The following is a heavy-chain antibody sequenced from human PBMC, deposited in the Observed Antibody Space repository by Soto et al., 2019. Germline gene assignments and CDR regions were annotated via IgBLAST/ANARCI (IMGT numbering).Heavy chain of an antibody. CDR2: IIPIFGTA. CDR1: GGTFSSYA. J-gene: IGHJ6*02. D-gene: IGHD2-2*01. V-gene: IGHV1-69*13. CDR3: ASGGAYPDNYYYYGMDV. Sequence: SVKVSCKASGGTFSSYAISWVRQAPGQGLEWMGGIIPIFGTANYAQKFQGRVTITADESTSTAYMELSSLRSEDTAVYYCASGGAYPDNYYYYGMDVWGQGTTVTVSS.